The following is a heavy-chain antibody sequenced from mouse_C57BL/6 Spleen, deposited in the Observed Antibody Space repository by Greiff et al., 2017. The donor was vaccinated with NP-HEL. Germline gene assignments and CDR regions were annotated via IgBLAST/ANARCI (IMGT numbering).Heavy chain of an antibody. CDR2: ISGGGGNT. CDR1: GFTFSSYT. D-gene: IGHD3-3*01. CDR3: ARQRDGGFDY. Sequence: EVNLVESGGGLVKPGGSLKLSCAASGFTFSSYTMSWVRQTPEKRLEWVATISGGGGNTYYPDSVKGRFTISRDNAKNTLYLQMSSLRSEDTALYYCARQRDGGFDYWGQGTTLTVSS. V-gene: IGHV5-9*01. J-gene: IGHJ2*01.